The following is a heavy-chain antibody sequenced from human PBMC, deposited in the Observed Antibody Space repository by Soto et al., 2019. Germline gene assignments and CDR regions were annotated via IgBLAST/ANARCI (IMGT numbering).Heavy chain of an antibody. CDR3: AKGSSVYYDNFEY. CDR2: VSGSGSGT. Sequence: GGSLRLSCAASGFTFSSYAMYWVRQAPGKGLEWVSGVSGSGSGTYYADSVKGRFTISRDNSKNTMYLQMNSLRAEDTAVYYCAKGSSVYYDNFEYWGQGTLVTVSS. V-gene: IGHV3-23*01. J-gene: IGHJ4*02. CDR1: GFTFSSYA. D-gene: IGHD3-22*01.